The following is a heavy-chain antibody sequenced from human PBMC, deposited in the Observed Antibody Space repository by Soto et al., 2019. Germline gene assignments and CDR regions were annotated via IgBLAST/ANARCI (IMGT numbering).Heavy chain of an antibody. Sequence: QVQLVQSGAEVKKPGSSVKVSCKASRGTFSSYAISWVRQAPGQGLEWMGGIIPIFGTANYAQKFQGRVTMTADESTSTAYMELSSLRSEDTAVYYCARDIYYYDSSGSPYYFDYWGQGTLVTVSS. D-gene: IGHD3-22*01. CDR2: IIPIFGTA. CDR1: RGTFSSYA. V-gene: IGHV1-69*01. CDR3: ARDIYYYDSSGSPYYFDY. J-gene: IGHJ4*02.